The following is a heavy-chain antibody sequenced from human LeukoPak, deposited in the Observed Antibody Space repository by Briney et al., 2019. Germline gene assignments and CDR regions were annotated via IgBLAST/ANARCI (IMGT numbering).Heavy chain of an antibody. Sequence: GGALRLSCAASGFTFDDYAMHWGRHAPGKGLEWGSGISCSSGSIGYADSVKGRFTISRDNAKNSLYLQMNSLRAEDTALYYCAKDSSGWYETFDYWGQGTLVTVSS. CDR2: ISCSSGSI. V-gene: IGHV3-9*01. D-gene: IGHD6-19*01. J-gene: IGHJ4*02. CDR1: GFTFDDYA. CDR3: AKDSSGWYETFDY.